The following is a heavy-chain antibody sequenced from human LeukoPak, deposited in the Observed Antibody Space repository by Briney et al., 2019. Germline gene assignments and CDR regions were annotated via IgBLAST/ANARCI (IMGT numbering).Heavy chain of an antibody. CDR2: IKEDGSEK. D-gene: IGHD3-22*01. CDR3: TRGRLTMT. CDR1: GFTVSSNY. J-gene: IGHJ5*02. V-gene: IGHV3-7*01. Sequence: PGGSLRLSCAASGFTVSSNYMSWVRQAPGKGLEWVANIKEDGSEKCYVEPVKGRFSISRDNAKNSLYLQMNSLRVEDTAVYYCTRGRLTMTWGQGTLVTVSS.